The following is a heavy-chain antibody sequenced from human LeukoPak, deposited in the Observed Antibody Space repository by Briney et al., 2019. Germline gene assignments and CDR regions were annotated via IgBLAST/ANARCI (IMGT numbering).Heavy chain of an antibody. CDR3: ASGPSTYYYFAVDV. J-gene: IGHJ6*02. CDR1: GGSFSGYY. CDR2: TNHGGST. V-gene: IGHV4-34*01. Sequence: SETLSLTCAVYGGSFSGYYCSWIRQPPGKGLEWIGETNHGGSTNYNPSLKSRVTMSVEKSKNQFSLKLSSVTAADTAVYYCASGPSTYYYFAVDVWGPGTTVTVSS.